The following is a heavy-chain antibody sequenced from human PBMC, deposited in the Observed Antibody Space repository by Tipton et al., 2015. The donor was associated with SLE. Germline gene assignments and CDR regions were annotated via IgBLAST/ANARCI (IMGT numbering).Heavy chain of an antibody. Sequence: TLSLTCAVSGYSISSGYYWGWIRQPPGKGLEWIGEINHSGSSNSNPPLKSRVTMSVDTSKNQFSLNLTSVTAADTAVYYGARLRISGVLTGSYEYGMDVWGQGTAVTVSS. J-gene: IGHJ6*02. V-gene: IGHV4-38-2*01. D-gene: IGHD3-3*01. CDR2: INHSGSS. CDR1: GYSISSGYY. CDR3: ARLRISGVLTGSYEYGMDV.